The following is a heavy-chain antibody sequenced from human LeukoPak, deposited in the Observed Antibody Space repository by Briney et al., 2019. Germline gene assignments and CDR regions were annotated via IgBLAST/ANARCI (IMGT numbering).Heavy chain of an antibody. V-gene: IGHV3-74*01. D-gene: IGHD4-11*01. Sequence: PGGSLRLSCAASGCTFSSYWMHWVRQAPGKELVWVSRINSDESSTSYADSVKGRFTITRDNAKNTLYLQMNSLRAEDTAVYYCAREHDYRNHFDYWGQGTLVTVSS. CDR3: AREHDYRNHFDY. CDR2: INSDESST. CDR1: GCTFSSYW. J-gene: IGHJ4*02.